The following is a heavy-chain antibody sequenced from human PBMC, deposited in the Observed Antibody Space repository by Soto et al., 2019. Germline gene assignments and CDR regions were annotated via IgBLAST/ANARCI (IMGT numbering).Heavy chain of an antibody. D-gene: IGHD3-3*01. CDR3: AKDPSGGATIFGASFDY. J-gene: IGHJ4*02. Sequence: GGSLRLSCAASGFTFSSYAMSWVRQAPGKGLEWVSAISGSGGSTYYADSVKGRFTISRDNSKNTLYLQMNSLRAEDTAVYYCAKDPSGGATIFGASFDYWGQGTLVTVSS. CDR1: GFTFSSYA. CDR2: ISGSGGST. V-gene: IGHV3-23*01.